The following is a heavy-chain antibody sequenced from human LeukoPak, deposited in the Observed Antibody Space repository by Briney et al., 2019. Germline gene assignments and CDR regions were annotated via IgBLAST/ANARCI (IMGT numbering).Heavy chain of an antibody. J-gene: IGHJ3*02. V-gene: IGHV3-53*01. D-gene: IGHD2-15*01. CDR2: IYSDGSI. CDR1: GFTVSSNY. Sequence: GGSLRLSCAASGFTVSSNYMSWVRQAPGKGLEWVSIIYSDGSIYYADSVKGRFTISRDNSKNTLYLQMNSLGADDTAVYYCAREGSPRGDYAFDIWGQGTMVTVSS. CDR3: AREGSPRGDYAFDI.